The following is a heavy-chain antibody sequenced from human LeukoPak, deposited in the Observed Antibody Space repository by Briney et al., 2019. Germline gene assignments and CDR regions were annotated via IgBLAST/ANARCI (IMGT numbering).Heavy chain of an antibody. CDR1: GYTFTSYY. CDR3: ARDLIQLRDMDV. V-gene: IGHV1-46*01. Sequence: ASVKVSCKASGYTFTSYYMHWVRQAPGQGLEWMGIINPSGGSTSYAQKFQGRVTMTRDMSTSTVYMELSSLRSEDTAVYYCARDLIQLRDMDVWGKGTTVTVSS. J-gene: IGHJ6*03. D-gene: IGHD5-18*01. CDR2: INPSGGST.